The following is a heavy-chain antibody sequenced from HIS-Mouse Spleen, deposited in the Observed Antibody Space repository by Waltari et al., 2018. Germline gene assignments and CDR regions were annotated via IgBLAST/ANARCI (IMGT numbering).Heavy chain of an antibody. CDR1: GGSISRRCSY. CDR3: AREIPYSSSWYDWYFDL. CDR2: IYYSGST. J-gene: IGHJ2*01. D-gene: IGHD6-13*01. Sequence: QLQLQESGPGLVTPSETLSLTCTVPGGSISRRCSYWGWIRQPPGKGLEVVGSIYYSGSTYYNPSLKSRVTISVDTSKNQFSLKLSSVTAADTAVYYCAREIPYSSSWYDWYFDLWGRGTLVTVSS. V-gene: IGHV4-39*07.